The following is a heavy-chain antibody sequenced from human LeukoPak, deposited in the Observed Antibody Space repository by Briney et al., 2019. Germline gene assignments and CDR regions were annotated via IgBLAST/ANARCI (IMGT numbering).Heavy chain of an antibody. D-gene: IGHD5-12*01. V-gene: IGHV1-69*05. J-gene: IGHJ4*02. CDR1: GGTFSSYA. Sequence: SVKVSCKASGGTFSSYAISWVRQAPGQGLEWMGGIIPIFGTANYAQKFQGRVTITTDESTSTAYMEQSSLRSEDTAVYYCARRGLARGYSGYDAYYFDYWGQGTLVTVSS. CDR3: ARRGLARGYSGYDAYYFDY. CDR2: IIPIFGTA.